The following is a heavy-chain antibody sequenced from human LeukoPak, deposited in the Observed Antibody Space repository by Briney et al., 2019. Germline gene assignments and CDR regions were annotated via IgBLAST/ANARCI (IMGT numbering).Heavy chain of an antibody. CDR3: ARARYEQRLVGRFDY. CDR2: IIPLFGTA. CDR1: GGTFSSYA. V-gene: IGHV1-69*01. J-gene: IGHJ4*02. Sequence: SVKVSCKASGGTFSSYAISWVRPAPGQGLEWMGGIIPLFGTANYAQKFQGSVTITADESTSTAYMALSSLRSEDTAVYYCARARYEQRLVGRFDYWGQGTLVTVSS. D-gene: IGHD6-13*01.